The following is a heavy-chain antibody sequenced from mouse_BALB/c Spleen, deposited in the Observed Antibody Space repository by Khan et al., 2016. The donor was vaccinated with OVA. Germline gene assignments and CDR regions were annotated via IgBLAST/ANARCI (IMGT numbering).Heavy chain of an antibody. D-gene: IGHD2-4*01. J-gene: IGHJ3*01. CDR1: GFSLTNYG. Sequence: QVQLKQSGPGLVQPSQSLSITCTVSGFSLTNYGVHWVRQSPGKGLEWLGVIWSGGSTDYYAAFISRLSISKDNSKSQVFFKMNSLQPNDTAMYYCARNYDYDEGLAYWGQGTLVTVSA. CDR3: ARNYDYDEGLAY. CDR2: IWSGGST. V-gene: IGHV2-2*02.